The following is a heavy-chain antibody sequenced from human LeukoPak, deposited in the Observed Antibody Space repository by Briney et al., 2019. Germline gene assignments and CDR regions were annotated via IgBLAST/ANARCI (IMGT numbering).Heavy chain of an antibody. CDR3: AKEGDYVWGSYPTYYFDY. Sequence: GGSLRLSCAASEFTFSSYAMSWVRQAPGTGLEWVSTISGSGGSTYYADSVKGRFTISRDNSKNTLYLQMNSLRAEDTAVYYCAKEGDYVWGSYPTYYFDYWGQGTLVTVSS. V-gene: IGHV3-23*01. CDR1: EFTFSSYA. D-gene: IGHD3-16*02. CDR2: ISGSGGST. J-gene: IGHJ4*02.